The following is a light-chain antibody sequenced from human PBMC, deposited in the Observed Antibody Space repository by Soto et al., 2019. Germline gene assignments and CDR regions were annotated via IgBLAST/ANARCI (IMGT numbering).Light chain of an antibody. CDR3: QQYGSSSTWT. J-gene: IGKJ1*01. V-gene: IGKV3-20*01. Sequence: EIVLTQSPGTLSLSPGERATLSCRASQSVSSAYLAWYQHKPGQPPTLLIYAASSRVTGIPDRFSGSGSGTDFSITISRLEPEDFAVYYCQQYGSSSTWTFGQGNKVEIK. CDR2: AAS. CDR1: QSVSSAY.